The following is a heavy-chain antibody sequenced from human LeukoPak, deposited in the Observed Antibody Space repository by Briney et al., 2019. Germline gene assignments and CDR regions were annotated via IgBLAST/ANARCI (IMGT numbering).Heavy chain of an antibody. Sequence: ASVKVSCKASGYTFTYYYMYWARQAPGQGLEWMGLINPSGGSTSYVQELQGRVTMTRDTSTSTVYMELSSLRSEDTAVYYCARGPYSSGWYGLDYWGQGTLVTVSS. V-gene: IGHV1-46*04. CDR1: GYTFTYYY. D-gene: IGHD6-19*01. CDR3: ARGPYSSGWYGLDY. CDR2: INPSGGST. J-gene: IGHJ4*02.